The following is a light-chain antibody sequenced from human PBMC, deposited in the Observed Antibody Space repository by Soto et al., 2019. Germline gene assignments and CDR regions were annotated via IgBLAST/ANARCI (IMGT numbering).Light chain of an antibody. J-gene: IGKJ4*01. V-gene: IGKV1D-12*01. CDR2: GAS. CDR3: QQTNSLPLT. Sequence: DIQMTQPTSSVSSSVGDRVTITCRASQGIDNWLAWYQKKPGKAPKLLIYGASHLQFGVPSRFSGSGSGTDFTLTISSLQPEDFATYFCQQTNSLPLTFGGGTKVDTK. CDR1: QGIDNW.